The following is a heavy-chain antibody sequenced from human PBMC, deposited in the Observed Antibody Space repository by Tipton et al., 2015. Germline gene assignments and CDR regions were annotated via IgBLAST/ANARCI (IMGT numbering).Heavy chain of an antibody. Sequence: TLSLTCTVYGDSFNIYYWSWIRQPPGKGLEWIGEINHSGSTNYNPSLKSRVTISVDTSKNQFSLRLSSVTAADTAVYYCARSLFPETAGLENWFDPWGQGTLVTVSS. CDR2: INHSGST. D-gene: IGHD6-13*01. V-gene: IGHV4-34*01. CDR1: GDSFNIYY. CDR3: ARSLFPETAGLENWFDP. J-gene: IGHJ5*02.